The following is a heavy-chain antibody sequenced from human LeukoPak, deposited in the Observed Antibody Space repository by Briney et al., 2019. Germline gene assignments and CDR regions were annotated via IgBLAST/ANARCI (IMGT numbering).Heavy chain of an antibody. D-gene: IGHD6-13*01. Sequence: GGSLRLSCAASGFTFSNYGMHWVRQAPGKGLEWVAVISSDGGNKYYGDSVRGRFTISRDTSKNTLFLQMNSLRAEDTAVYHCAKDPYSSSWYGYFQHWGQGTLVTVSP. V-gene: IGHV3-30*18. J-gene: IGHJ1*01. CDR2: ISSDGGNK. CDR3: AKDPYSSSWYGYFQH. CDR1: GFTFSNYG.